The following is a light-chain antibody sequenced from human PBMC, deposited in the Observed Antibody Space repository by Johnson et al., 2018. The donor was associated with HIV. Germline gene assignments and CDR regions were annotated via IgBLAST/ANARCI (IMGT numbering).Light chain of an antibody. CDR1: SSNIGNNY. J-gene: IGLJ1*01. CDR2: ANN. V-gene: IGLV1-51*02. CDR3: GTWDSSLRSFYV. Sequence: QSVLTQPPSVSAAPGQKVTISCSGSSSNIGNNYVSWYQQLPGTAPKLLIYANNKRPSGIPDRFSGSKSGTSATLGLPVLQTGDAADYYCGTWDSSLRSFYVCGTGTKVTGL.